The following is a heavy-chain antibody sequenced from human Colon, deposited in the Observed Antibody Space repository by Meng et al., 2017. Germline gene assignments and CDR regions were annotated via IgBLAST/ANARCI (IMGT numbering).Heavy chain of an antibody. CDR3: ARTPFGGAVGTIGNWFDP. D-gene: IGHD3-16*01. J-gene: IGHJ5*02. CDR1: GYTFTNYG. CDR2: INPYNGNT. Sequence: VLLVEFEAEVKKPGASVKVSCKASGYTFTNYGIGWVRQAPGQGFEWMGWINPYNGNTNYAQNLQGRVTMTTDTSTNTAYMELRSLRSDDTAVYYCARTPFGGAVGTIGNWFDPWGQGTLVTVSS. V-gene: IGHV1-18*01.